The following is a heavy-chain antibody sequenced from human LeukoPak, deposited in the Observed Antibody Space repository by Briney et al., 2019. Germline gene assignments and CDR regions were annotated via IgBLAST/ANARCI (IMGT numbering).Heavy chain of an antibody. CDR1: GGSISSYY. Sequence: KPSETLSLTCNVSGGSISSYYWSWIRQPPGKKLEWIGHIYNSGTTNYNPSLKSRVSISADTSKNQFSLQVSSVTAADTAVYYCARGSGRYYYSGIDVWGQGTTVTVSS. CDR3: ARGSGRYYYSGIDV. V-gene: IGHV4-59*01. J-gene: IGHJ6*02. CDR2: IYNSGTT. D-gene: IGHD7-27*01.